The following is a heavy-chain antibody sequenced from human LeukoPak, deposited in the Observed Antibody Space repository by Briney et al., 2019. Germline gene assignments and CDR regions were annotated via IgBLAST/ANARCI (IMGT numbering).Heavy chain of an antibody. CDR3: ANLFGSSSGYGDY. CDR2: IYYSGST. V-gene: IGHV4-59*05. D-gene: IGHD3-22*01. Sequence: SETLSLTCTVSGGSISSYYWSWIRQPPGKGLEWIGSIYYSGSTYYNPSLKSRVTISVDTSKNQFSLKLSSVTAADTAVYYCANLFGSSSGYGDYWGQGTLVTVSS. J-gene: IGHJ4*02. CDR1: GGSISSYY.